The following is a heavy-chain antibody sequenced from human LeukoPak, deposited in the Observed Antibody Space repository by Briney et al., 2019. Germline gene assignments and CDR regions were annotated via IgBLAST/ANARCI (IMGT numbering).Heavy chain of an antibody. CDR2: ISYDGSNK. Sequence: PGRSLRLSCAASGFTFSSYAMHWVRQAPGKGLEWVAVISYDGSNKYYADSVKGRFTISRDNSKNTLYLQMNSLRAEDTAAYYCARDQGGWGQGTLVTVSS. V-gene: IGHV3-30-3*01. CDR3: ARDQGG. CDR1: GFTFSSYA. D-gene: IGHD1-26*01. J-gene: IGHJ4*02.